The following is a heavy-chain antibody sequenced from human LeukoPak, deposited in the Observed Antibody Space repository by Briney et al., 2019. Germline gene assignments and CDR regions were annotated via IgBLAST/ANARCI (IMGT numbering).Heavy chain of an antibody. D-gene: IGHD2-2*01. CDR1: GGSISSYY. V-gene: IGHV4-4*07. CDR3: AGIVVPAAALAFDI. CDR2: IYTSGST. Sequence: PSETLSLTCTVPGGSISSYYWSWIRQPAGKGLEWIGRIYTSGSTNYNPSLKSRVTMSVDTSKNQFSLKLSSVTAADTAVYYCAGIVVPAAALAFDIWGQGTMVTVSS. J-gene: IGHJ3*02.